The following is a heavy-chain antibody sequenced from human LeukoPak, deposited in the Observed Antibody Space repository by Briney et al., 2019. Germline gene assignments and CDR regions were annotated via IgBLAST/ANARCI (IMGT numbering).Heavy chain of an antibody. Sequence: SETLSLTCAVYGGSFSGYYWSWIRQPPGMGLEWIGEINHSGSTNYNPSLKSRVTISVDTSKNQFSLKLSSVTAADTAVYYCARGPMTTVPTLDYWGQGTLVTVSS. CDR3: ARGPMTTVPTLDY. CDR2: INHSGST. D-gene: IGHD4-17*01. V-gene: IGHV4-34*01. CDR1: GGSFSGYY. J-gene: IGHJ4*02.